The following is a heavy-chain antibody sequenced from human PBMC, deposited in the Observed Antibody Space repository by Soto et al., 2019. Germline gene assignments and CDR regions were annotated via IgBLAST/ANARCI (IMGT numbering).Heavy chain of an antibody. CDR2: IYSGGST. Sequence: EEQLVESGGDLVQPGGSLRLSCAASGFTVSNNYMSWVRQAPGKGLEWVSLIYSGGSTYYADSVKSRFTISRDSSKNTLYLQLDSLRAEDTAMYYCEAYSHKGYWGQGTLVTVSS. CDR1: GFTVSNNY. CDR3: EAYSHKGY. J-gene: IGHJ4*02. D-gene: IGHD3-16*01. V-gene: IGHV3-66*01.